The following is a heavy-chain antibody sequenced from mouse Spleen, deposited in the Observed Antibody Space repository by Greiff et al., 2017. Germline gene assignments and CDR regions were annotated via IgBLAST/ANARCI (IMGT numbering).Heavy chain of an antibody. Sequence: EVKLEESGPELVKPGASVKMSCKASGYTFTDYNMHWVKQSHGKSLEWIGYINPNNGGTSYNQKFKGKATLTVNKSSSTAYMELRSLTSEDSAVYYCAREVDYFDYWGQGTTLTVSS. CDR3: AREVDYFDY. J-gene: IGHJ2*01. CDR1: GYTFTDYN. CDR2: INPNNGGT. D-gene: IGHD1-1*02. V-gene: IGHV1-22*01.